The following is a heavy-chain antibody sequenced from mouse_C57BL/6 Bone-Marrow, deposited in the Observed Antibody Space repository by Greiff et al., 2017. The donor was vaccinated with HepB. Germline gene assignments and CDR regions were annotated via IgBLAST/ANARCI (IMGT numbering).Heavy chain of an antibody. J-gene: IGHJ2*01. CDR2: INTGGTYT. V-gene: IGHV5-6*02. CDR1: GFTFSTSG. Sequence: KLMESGGDLVRPGGSLKLSCAASGFTFSTSGMSWVRQTPDKRLEWVATINTGGTYTYYADSVRGRFTISKDSAKNTLFLLMNSLKSEDSAIYYCTRDRFDYYFDYWGQGTTLTVSS. D-gene: IGHD2-14*01. CDR3: TRDRFDYYFDY.